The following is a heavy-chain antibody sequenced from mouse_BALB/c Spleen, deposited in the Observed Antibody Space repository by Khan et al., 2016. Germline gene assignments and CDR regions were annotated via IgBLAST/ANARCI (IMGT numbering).Heavy chain of an antibody. CDR2: INPDTITI. J-gene: IGHJ2*01. V-gene: IGHV4-1*02. D-gene: IGHD2-1*01. CDR1: GFDFSRFW. Sequence: EVKLLESGGGLVQPGGSLKLSCAASGFDFSRFWMSWVRQAPGKGLEWIGEINPDTITIDYTPSLKDRFIITRDNANNTLYLQMSKVRSEDTALYYCARGNYVPGSLDYWGQGTTLTVSS. CDR3: ARGNYVPGSLDY.